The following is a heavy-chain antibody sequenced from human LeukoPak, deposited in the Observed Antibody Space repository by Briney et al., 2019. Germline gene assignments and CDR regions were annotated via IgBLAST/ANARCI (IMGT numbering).Heavy chain of an antibody. D-gene: IGHD2-15*01. CDR3: AVYCSGGSCYAFNDY. J-gene: IGHJ4*02. CDR2: INHSGST. V-gene: IGHV4-34*01. Sequence: SETLSLTCAVYGGSFSGYYWSWLRQPPGKGLEWIGEINHSGSTNYNPSLKSRVTISVDTSKNQFSLKLSSVTAADTAVYYCAVYCSGGSCYAFNDYWGQGTLVTVSS. CDR1: GGSFSGYY.